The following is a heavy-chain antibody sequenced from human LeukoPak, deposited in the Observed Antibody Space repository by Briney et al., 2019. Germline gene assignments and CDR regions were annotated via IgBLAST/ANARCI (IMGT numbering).Heavy chain of an antibody. CDR3: ARGGQHYDFWSGYYTGMRGYYFDY. J-gene: IGHJ4*02. D-gene: IGHD3-3*01. Sequence: SETLSLTCAVYGGSFSGYYWSWIRQPPGKGLEWIGEINHSGSTNYNPSLKSRVTISVDTSKNQFSLKLSSVTAADTAVYYCARGGQHYDFWSGYYTGMRGYYFDYWGQGTLVTVSS. CDR1: GGSFSGYY. V-gene: IGHV4-34*01. CDR2: INHSGST.